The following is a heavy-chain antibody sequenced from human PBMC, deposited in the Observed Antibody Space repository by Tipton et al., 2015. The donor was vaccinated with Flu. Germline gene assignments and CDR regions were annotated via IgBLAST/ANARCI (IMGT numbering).Heavy chain of an antibody. Sequence: SLRLSCAASGLIFSRSEMNWVRQAPGKGLEWVSYIGGSGDLIYYADSVKGRFTISRDNAKNLLYLQMNSLRAEDTAVYYCARGREARGGHYGMDVWGQGTTVTVSS. CDR2: IGGSGDLI. CDR3: ARGREARGGHYGMDV. CDR1: GLIFSRSE. J-gene: IGHJ6*02. D-gene: IGHD3-10*01. V-gene: IGHV3-48*03.